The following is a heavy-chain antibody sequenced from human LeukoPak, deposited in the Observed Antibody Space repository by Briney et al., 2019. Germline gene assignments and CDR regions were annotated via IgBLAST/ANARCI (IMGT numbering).Heavy chain of an antibody. CDR2: INHSGST. D-gene: IGHD4-11*01. J-gene: IGHJ5*02. CDR3: ARHAQKLWSPQNWFDP. Sequence: TPSETLSLTCAVYGGSFSGYYWSWIRQPPGKGLEWIGEINHSGSTNYNPSLKSRVTISVDTSKNQFSLKLSSVTAADTAVYYCARHAQKLWSPQNWFDPWGQGTLVTVSS. V-gene: IGHV4-34*01. CDR1: GGSFSGYY.